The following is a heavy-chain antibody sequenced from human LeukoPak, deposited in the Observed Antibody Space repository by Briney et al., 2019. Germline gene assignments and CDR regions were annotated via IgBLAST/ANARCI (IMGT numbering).Heavy chain of an antibody. D-gene: IGHD1-26*01. J-gene: IGHJ5*02. CDR1: GYSISSGYY. CDR3: ARASRDHSGSYP. CDR2: IYHSGST. Sequence: SETLSLTCAVSGYSISSGYYWGWIRQSPGTGLEGIGSIYHSGSTYYNPSLKSRVTISVDTSKNQFSLKLNSVTAADTAVYYCARASRDHSGSYPWGQGTLVTVSS. V-gene: IGHV4-38-2*01.